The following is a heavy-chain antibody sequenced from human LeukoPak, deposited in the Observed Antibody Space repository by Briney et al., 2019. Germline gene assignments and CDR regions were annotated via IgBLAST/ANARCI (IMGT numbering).Heavy chain of an antibody. CDR1: GYTFTSYD. Sequence: LEASVKVPCKASGYTFTSYDINWVRQATGQGLEWLGWMSASSGNTGYAQKFQGRVSMTRATSITTAYLELSSLTFEDTAVYYCARTPPKGDIDYWGQGTLVTVSS. CDR3: ARTPPKGDIDY. V-gene: IGHV1-8*01. J-gene: IGHJ4*02. CDR2: MSASSGNT. D-gene: IGHD2-21*02.